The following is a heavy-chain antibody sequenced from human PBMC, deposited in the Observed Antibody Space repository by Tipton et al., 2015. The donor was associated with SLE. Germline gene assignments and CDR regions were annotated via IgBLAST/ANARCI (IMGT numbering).Heavy chain of an antibody. Sequence: TLSLTCTVSGGSISSHYWSWIRQPPGKGLEWIGYIYYSGSTNYNPSLKSRVTISVDTSKNQFSLKLSSVTAADTAVYYCAGGSYYYFDYWGQGTQVTVSS. V-gene: IGHV4-59*11. CDR1: GGSISSHY. J-gene: IGHJ4*02. CDR2: IYYSGST. D-gene: IGHD1-26*01. CDR3: AGGSYYYFDY.